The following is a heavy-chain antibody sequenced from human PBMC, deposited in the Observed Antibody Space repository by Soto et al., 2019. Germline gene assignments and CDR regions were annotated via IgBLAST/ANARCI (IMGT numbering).Heavy chain of an antibody. CDR2: IYYSGST. V-gene: IGHV4-31*03. D-gene: IGHD3-3*01. J-gene: IGHJ5*02. Sequence: SETLSLTCTFSGGSISSGGYYWSWIRQHPGKGLEWIGYIYYSGSTYYNPSLKSRVTISVDTSKNQFSLKLSSVTAADTAVYYCARTYYDFWSGYYSPHNWFDPWGQGTLVTVSS. CDR1: GGSISSGGYY. CDR3: ARTYYDFWSGYYSPHNWFDP.